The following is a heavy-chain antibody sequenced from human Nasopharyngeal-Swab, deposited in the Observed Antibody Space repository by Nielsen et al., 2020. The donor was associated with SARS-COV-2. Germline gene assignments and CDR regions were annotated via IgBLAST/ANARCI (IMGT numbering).Heavy chain of an antibody. CDR3: ARHKGYYDSSGYHRGYFQH. V-gene: IGHV4-39*01. CDR1: GGSISSSSYY. Sequence: SETLSLTCTVSGGSISSSSYYRGWIRQPPGKGLEWIGSIYYSGSTYYNPSLKSRVTISLDTSKNQFSLKLSSVTAADTAVYYCARHKGYYDSSGYHRGYFQHWGQGTLVTVSS. CDR2: IYYSGST. J-gene: IGHJ1*01. D-gene: IGHD3-22*01.